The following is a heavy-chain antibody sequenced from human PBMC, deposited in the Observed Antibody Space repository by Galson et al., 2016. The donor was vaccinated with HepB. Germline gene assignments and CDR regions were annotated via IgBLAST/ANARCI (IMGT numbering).Heavy chain of an antibody. D-gene: IGHD3-22*01. CDR3: ARVPLLFVDAVGYDAFDI. Sequence: CAISGDSVSSDSATWNWIRQSPSRGLEWLGRTYYRSKWHNDYALSVKSRISINADTSKNQISLQLNSVSPEDTAAYYCARVPLLFVDAVGYDAFDIWGQGTLVTVSS. CDR1: GDSVSSDSAT. J-gene: IGHJ3*02. V-gene: IGHV6-1*01. CDR2: TYYRSKWHN.